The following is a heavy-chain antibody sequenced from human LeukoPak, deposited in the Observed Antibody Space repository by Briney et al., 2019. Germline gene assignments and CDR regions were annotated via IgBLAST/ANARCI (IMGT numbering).Heavy chain of an antibody. CDR2: ISAYNGNT. CDR1: GYTFTNYA. Sequence: ASVKVSCKASGYTFTNYAMNWVRQAPGQGLEWMGWISAYNGNTNYAQKLQGRVTMTTDTSTSTAYMELRSLRSDDTAVYYCARAAQNWFDPWGQGTLVTVSS. CDR3: ARAAQNWFDP. V-gene: IGHV1-18*01. J-gene: IGHJ5*02.